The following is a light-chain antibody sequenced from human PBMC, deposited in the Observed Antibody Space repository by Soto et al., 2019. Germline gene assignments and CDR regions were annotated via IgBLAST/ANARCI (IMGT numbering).Light chain of an antibody. Sequence: DIPMTQSPSSLSASVGDRVTITCQASQNINNYLNWYQQKPGRAPKLLIYDASNLEAGVPSRFRGSGSGTDFTFTISRLQPEDIATYYGQQYENLPTFGQGTRLEIK. CDR3: QQYENLPT. CDR2: DAS. V-gene: IGKV1-33*01. CDR1: QNINNY. J-gene: IGKJ5*01.